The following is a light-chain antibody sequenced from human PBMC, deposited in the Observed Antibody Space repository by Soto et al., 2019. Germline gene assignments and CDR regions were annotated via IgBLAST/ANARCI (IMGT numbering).Light chain of an antibody. J-gene: IGLJ2*01. Sequence: NFMLTQPHSVSESPGKTVTFSCTGSNGSIASNYVQWYQQRPGSAPTTVIYEDNQRPSGVPDRFSGSIDSSSNSASLTISGLKTEDEADYHCQSYDTSNHVVFGGGTKLTVL. CDR2: EDN. V-gene: IGLV6-57*02. CDR3: QSYDTSNHVV. CDR1: NGSIASNY.